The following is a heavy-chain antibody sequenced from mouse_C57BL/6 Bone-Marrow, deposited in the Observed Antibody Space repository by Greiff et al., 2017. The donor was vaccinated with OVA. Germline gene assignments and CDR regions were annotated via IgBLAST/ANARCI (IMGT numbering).Heavy chain of an antibody. CDR2: INPNNGGT. CDR3: AREVITTVVATDYYAMDY. V-gene: IGHV1-26*01. CDR1: GYTFTDYY. Sequence: VQLQQSGPELVKPGASVKISCKASGYTFTDYYMNWVKQSHGKSLEWIGDINPNNGGTSYNQKFKGKATLTVDKSSSTAYMELRSLTSEDSAVYHCAREVITTVVATDYYAMDYWGQGTSVTVSS. J-gene: IGHJ4*01. D-gene: IGHD1-1*01.